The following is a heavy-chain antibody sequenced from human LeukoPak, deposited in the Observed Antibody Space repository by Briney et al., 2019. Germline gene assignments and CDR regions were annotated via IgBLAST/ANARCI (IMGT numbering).Heavy chain of an antibody. CDR2: ISAYNGNT. J-gene: IGHJ4*02. D-gene: IGHD3-9*01. CDR1: GYTFTSYG. V-gene: IGHV1-18*01. Sequence: ASVKVSCKASGYTFTSYGISWVRQAPGQGLEWMGWISAYNGNTNYAQKLQGRVTMTTDTSTSTAYMELRSLRSDDTAVYYCARNSKTDFDWFKPFWYYFDYWGQGTLVTVSS. CDR3: ARNSKTDFDWFKPFWYYFDY.